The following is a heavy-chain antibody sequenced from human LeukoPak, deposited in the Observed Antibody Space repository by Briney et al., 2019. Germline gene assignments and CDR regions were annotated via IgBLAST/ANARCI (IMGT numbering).Heavy chain of an antibody. CDR1: GFTFSSYA. J-gene: IGHJ4*02. CDR2: ISYDGSNK. D-gene: IGHD3-9*01. Sequence: GRSLRLSRAASGFTFSSYAMHWVRQAPGKGLEWVAVISYDGSNKYYADSVKGRFTISRDNSKNTLYLQMNSLRAEDTAVYYCARAAYDILTGYYNFYFDYWGQGTLVTVSS. CDR3: ARAAYDILTGYYNFYFDY. V-gene: IGHV3-30*04.